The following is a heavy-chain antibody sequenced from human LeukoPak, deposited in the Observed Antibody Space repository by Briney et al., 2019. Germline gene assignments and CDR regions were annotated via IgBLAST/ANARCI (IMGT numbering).Heavy chain of an antibody. J-gene: IGHJ4*02. V-gene: IGHV1-3*01. Sequence: ASVKVSCKASGYTFTSYAMHWVRQAPGQRLEWMGWINAGNGNTKYSQKFQGRVTITRDTSASTAYMELSSLRSEDTAVYYCAREICSSTSCYIDYWGQGTLVTVSS. CDR1: GYTFTSYA. D-gene: IGHD2-2*02. CDR3: AREICSSTSCYIDY. CDR2: INAGNGNT.